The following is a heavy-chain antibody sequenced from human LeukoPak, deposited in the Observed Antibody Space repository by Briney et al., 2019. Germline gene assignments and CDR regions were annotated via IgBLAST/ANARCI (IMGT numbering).Heavy chain of an antibody. V-gene: IGHV3-15*01. CDR1: GFTFSNAW. Sequence: GGSLRLSCAASGFTFSNAWMSWVRQAPGKGLEWVGRMIRKSDRETTDYAAPVKGRFTISRDDSKNTLHLQMNSLKTEDTAVYYCTTDPYSGSYNYYYGMDVWGQGTTVTVS. CDR3: TTDPYSGSYNYYYGMDV. CDR2: MIRKSDRETT. J-gene: IGHJ6*02. D-gene: IGHD1-26*01.